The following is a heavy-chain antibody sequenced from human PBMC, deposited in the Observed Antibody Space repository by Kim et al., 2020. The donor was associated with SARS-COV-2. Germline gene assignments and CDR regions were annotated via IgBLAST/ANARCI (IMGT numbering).Heavy chain of an antibody. V-gene: IGHV1-3*01. CDR2: VNADNGDT. D-gene: IGHD1-26*01. J-gene: IGHJ1*01. CDR3: ARGPEWQLLLGADYFHH. CDR1: GYTFTNYA. Sequence: ASVKVSCKTSGYTFTNYAIHWVRQAPGQRLEWMGWVNADNGDTKYSQKFQGKVSITRDTSARSAHMELSSLISEDTAVYYCARGPEWQLLLGADYFHHWGQGTLVTVAS.